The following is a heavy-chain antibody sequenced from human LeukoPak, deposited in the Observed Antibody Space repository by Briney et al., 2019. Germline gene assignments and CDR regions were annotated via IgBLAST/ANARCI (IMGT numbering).Heavy chain of an antibody. CDR3: ARDSISGSYVHYDN. CDR2: INANTGNA. CDR1: GYTFNRYG. V-gene: IGHV7-4-1*02. D-gene: IGHD1-26*01. Sequence: ASVKVSCKASGYTFNRYGMNWVRQAPGQGLEWMGWINANTGNATYAQGFTGRFVFSLDTSVSTAYLQINSLKAEDTAVYYCARDSISGSYVHYDNWGQGTLVTVSS. J-gene: IGHJ4*02.